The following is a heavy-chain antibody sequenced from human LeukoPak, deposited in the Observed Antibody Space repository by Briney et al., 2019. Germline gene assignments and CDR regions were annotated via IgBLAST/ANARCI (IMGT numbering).Heavy chain of an antibody. V-gene: IGHV4-61*02. Sequence: SETLSLTCSVSGGSISSGSYYWSWIRQPAGKGLEWIGRIYTSGSTNYNPSLKSRVTISVDTSKNQFSLNLSSVTAADTAVYYCAREVRDTVVVPAAKGFPYSYYVDVWGKGTTVTISS. J-gene: IGHJ6*03. D-gene: IGHD2-2*01. CDR3: AREVRDTVVVPAAKGFPYSYYVDV. CDR1: GGSISSGSYY. CDR2: IYTSGST.